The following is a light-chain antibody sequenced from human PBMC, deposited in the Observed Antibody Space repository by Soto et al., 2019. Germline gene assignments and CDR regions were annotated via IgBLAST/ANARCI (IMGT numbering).Light chain of an antibody. V-gene: IGKV3-15*01. CDR2: GAS. Sequence: EIVMTQAPATLSVSPGERAALCCRASQSVSSNLAWYQQKPGQAPRLLIYGASTRAADIPARFSGSGSGTEFTLTINSLQSEDFAVYYCQEYNNWPPWTFGQGTKVDIK. CDR1: QSVSSN. CDR3: QEYNNWPPWT. J-gene: IGKJ1*01.